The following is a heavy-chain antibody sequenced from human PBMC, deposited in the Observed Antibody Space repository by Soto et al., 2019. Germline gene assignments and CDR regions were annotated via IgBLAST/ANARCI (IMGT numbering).Heavy chain of an antibody. CDR2: IIPILGIA. Sequence: QVQLVQSGAEVKKPGSSVKVSCKASGGTFSSYTISWVRQAPGQGLESMGRIIPILGIANYAQKFQGRVTITADKSTSTAYMELSSLRSEDTAVYYCATSRERIAVAGTRVAYFDYWGQGTLVTVSS. J-gene: IGHJ4*02. CDR1: GGTFSSYT. V-gene: IGHV1-69*02. CDR3: ATSRERIAVAGTRVAYFDY. D-gene: IGHD6-13*01.